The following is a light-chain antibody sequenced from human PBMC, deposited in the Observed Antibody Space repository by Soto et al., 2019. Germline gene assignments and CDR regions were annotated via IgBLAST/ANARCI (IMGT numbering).Light chain of an antibody. V-gene: IGKV3-15*01. Sequence: EIVMTQSPATLSVSQGEGATLXXRASQSVSTHLAWYQQIPGQAPRXLIYWTSTRAAGIPARFSGRGSGTEFTFTISSLQSEDFAVYHCQQYHDWPITFGQGTRLEIK. J-gene: IGKJ5*01. CDR2: WTS. CDR1: QSVSTH. CDR3: QQYHDWPIT.